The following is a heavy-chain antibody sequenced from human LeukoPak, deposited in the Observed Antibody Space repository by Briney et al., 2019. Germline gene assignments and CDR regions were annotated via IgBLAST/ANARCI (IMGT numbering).Heavy chain of an antibody. CDR2: IYWDDDK. CDR1: GFSLSTSGVG. D-gene: IGHD4-11*01. J-gene: IGHJ4*02. V-gene: IGHV2-5*02. Sequence: SGPTLVKPTPTLTLTCTFSGFSLSTSGVGVGWIRQPPGRALEWLALIYWDDDKRYSPSLKSRLTITKDTSRNQVVLTMTNIDPVDTATYYCAHMIYSNSYFDYWGQGTLVTVSS. CDR3: AHMIYSNSYFDY.